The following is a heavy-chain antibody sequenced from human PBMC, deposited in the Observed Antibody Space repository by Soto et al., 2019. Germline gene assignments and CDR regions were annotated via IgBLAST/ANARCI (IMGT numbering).Heavy chain of an antibody. V-gene: IGHV1-69*01. CDR3: ARKSTGGLQDWFDP. J-gene: IGHJ5*02. D-gene: IGHD3-16*01. Sequence: QVQLVQSGAEVKKPGSSVKVSCKASGGTFSSYAISWMRQAPGQGLEWMGGIIPIFGTANYTQKFQGRVMITADETTSSAFMELSSLRSEDTAVYYCARKSTGGLQDWFDPWGQGTLVTVSS. CDR1: GGTFSSYA. CDR2: IIPIFGTA.